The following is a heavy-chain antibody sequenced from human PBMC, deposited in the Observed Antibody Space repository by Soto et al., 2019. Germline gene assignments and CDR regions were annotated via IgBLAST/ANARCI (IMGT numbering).Heavy chain of an antibody. J-gene: IGHJ3*02. CDR3: ARERASSSWYVAFDI. Sequence: PSVKVSCKASGYTFTCYYMHWVRQAPGQGLEWMGWINPNSGGTNYAQKFQGRVTMTRDTSISTAYMELSRLRSDDTAVYYCARERASSSWYVAFDIWGQGTMVTVSS. CDR1: GYTFTCYY. CDR2: INPNSGGT. D-gene: IGHD6-13*01. V-gene: IGHV1-2*02.